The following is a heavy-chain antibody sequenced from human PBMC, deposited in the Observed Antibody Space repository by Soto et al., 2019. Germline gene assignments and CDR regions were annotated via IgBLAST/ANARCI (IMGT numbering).Heavy chain of an antibody. CDR1: GFAFGGYA. V-gene: IGHV3-23*01. CDR2: ISNTIGNT. D-gene: IGHD3-3*01. J-gene: IGHJ4*02. CDR3: ARAHPSHQLRFLEPYYFDY. Sequence: GGSLRLSCVASGFAFGGYAMAWVRQAPGKGLEWVSTISNTIGNTFNRHYADSVYGRFTIPRDNSKNTLYLQMNSLRADDTAVYYCARAHPSHQLRFLEPYYFDYWGQGTLVTVSS.